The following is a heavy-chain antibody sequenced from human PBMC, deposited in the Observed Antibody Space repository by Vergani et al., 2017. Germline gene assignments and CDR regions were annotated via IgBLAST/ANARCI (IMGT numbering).Heavy chain of an antibody. V-gene: IGHV3-43D*04. D-gene: IGHD2-15*01. J-gene: IGHJ6*02. Sequence: EVQLLESGGNLIQPGGSLRLSCGASGFTFSSYAMHWVRQAPGKGLEWVSLISWDGGSTYYADSVKGRFTISRDNSKNSLYLQMNSLRAEDTALYYCAKDMGRYCSGGSCYACYYYYYGMDVWGQGTTVTVSS. CDR2: ISWDGGST. CDR1: GFTFSSYA. CDR3: AKDMGRYCSGGSCYACYYYYYGMDV.